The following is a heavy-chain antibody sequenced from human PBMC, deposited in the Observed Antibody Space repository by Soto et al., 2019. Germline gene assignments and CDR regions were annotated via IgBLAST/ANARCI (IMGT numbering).Heavy chain of an antibody. CDR2: ISNSGYT. CDR1: GDSISSNY. D-gene: IGHD1-26*01. Sequence: PSETLSLTCTVSGDSISSNYWSWIRQPPGKGLEWIGYISNSGYTNYNPSLKSRVTISVDTSKKQFSLKLSSVTAADTAVYYCARDREWERDAFDIWGQGTMVTVSS. V-gene: IGHV4-59*12. CDR3: ARDREWERDAFDI. J-gene: IGHJ3*02.